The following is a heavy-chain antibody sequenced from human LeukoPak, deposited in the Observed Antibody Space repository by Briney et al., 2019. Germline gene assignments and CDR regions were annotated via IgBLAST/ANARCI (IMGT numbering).Heavy chain of an antibody. J-gene: IGHJ4*02. Sequence: PGGSLRLSCAASGFTFSSYSINWVRQAPGKGLEWVSSISSSGSYIYYADSVKGRFTISRDNAKNSLYLQMNSLSAEDTAVYYCARDSPGGLPFDYWGQGTLVTVSS. CDR2: ISSSGSYI. CDR3: ARDSPGGLPFDY. D-gene: IGHD3-10*01. V-gene: IGHV3-21*01. CDR1: GFTFSSYS.